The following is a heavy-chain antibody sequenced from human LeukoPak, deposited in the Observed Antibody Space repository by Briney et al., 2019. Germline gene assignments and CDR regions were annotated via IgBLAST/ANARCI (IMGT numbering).Heavy chain of an antibody. Sequence: SETLSLTCTVSGYSIYSGYYWGWIRQPPGKGLEWIGSIYHSGRTYYKPSLKSRVTISVDTSKNQFSLKLSSVTAADTAVYYCAAPYDSSGQFDYWGQGTLVTVSS. V-gene: IGHV4-38-2*02. CDR2: IYHSGRT. D-gene: IGHD3-22*01. CDR3: AAPYDSSGQFDY. J-gene: IGHJ4*02. CDR1: GYSIYSGYY.